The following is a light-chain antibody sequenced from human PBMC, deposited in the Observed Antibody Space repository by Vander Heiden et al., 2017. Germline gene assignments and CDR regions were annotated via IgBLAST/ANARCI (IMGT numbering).Light chain of an antibody. V-gene: IGLV2-14*01. CDR1: SSDVGGYNY. J-gene: IGLJ2*01. CDR2: DVS. CDR3: SSYTSSSTVV. Sequence: QPAMSQPASVPGSPGQSITISCTGTSSDVGGYNYVSWYQQHPGKAPKLMIYDVSNRPSGVSNRFSGSKSGNTASLTISGLQAEDEADYYCSSYTSSSTVVFGGGTKLTVL.